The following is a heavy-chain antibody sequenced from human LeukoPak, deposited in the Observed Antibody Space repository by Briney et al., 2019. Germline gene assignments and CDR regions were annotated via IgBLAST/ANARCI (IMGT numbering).Heavy chain of an antibody. CDR1: GFTFSSYG. CDR3: VRSSSWPHFDY. J-gene: IGHJ4*02. D-gene: IGHD6-13*01. CDR2: ISYDGSNK. Sequence: GGSLRLSCAASGFTFSSYGMHWVRQAPGEGLEWVAVISYDGSNKYYADSVKGRFTISRDNSKNTLYLQMNSLRAEDTAVYYCVRSSSWPHFDYWGQGTLVTVSS. V-gene: IGHV3-30*03.